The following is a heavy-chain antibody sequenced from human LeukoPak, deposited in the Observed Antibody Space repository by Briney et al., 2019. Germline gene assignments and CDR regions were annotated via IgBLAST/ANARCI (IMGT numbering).Heavy chain of an antibody. CDR1: GYTFTSYG. D-gene: IGHD3-10*01. CDR2: ISAYNGNT. J-gene: IGHJ6*03. V-gene: IGHV1-18*01. CDR3: ARSELLLWFGESPYHMDV. Sequence: ASVKVSCKASGYTFTSYGISWVRQAPGQGLEWMGWISAYNGNTNYAQKLQGRVTMTTDTSTSTAYMELRSLRSDDTAVYYCARSELLLWFGESPYHMDVWGKGTTVTVSS.